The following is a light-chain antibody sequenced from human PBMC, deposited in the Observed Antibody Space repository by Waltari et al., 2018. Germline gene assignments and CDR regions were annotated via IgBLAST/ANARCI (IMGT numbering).Light chain of an antibody. CDR3: CSYASTTWV. J-gene: IGLJ3*02. V-gene: IGLV2-23*02. Sequence: QSALTQPASVSGSPGLSITISCTGTSSDVGSYNFVSWYQQHPGKAPKLMIYDVTTRPLGVSNRFSGSKSGNTASLTISGLQAGDEADYYCCSYASTTWVFGGGTRLTVL. CDR1: SSDVGSYNF. CDR2: DVT.